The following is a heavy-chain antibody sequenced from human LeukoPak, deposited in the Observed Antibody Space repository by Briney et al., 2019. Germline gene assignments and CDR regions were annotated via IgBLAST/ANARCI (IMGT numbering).Heavy chain of an antibody. CDR2: IIPIFGTA. J-gene: IGHJ4*02. CDR1: GGTFSSYA. CDR3: AREGYCPSGVCYTDY. Sequence: RASVKVSCKASGGTFSSYAISWVRQAPGQGLEWMGGIIPIFGTANYAQRFQGRVTITADESTSTAYMELSSQRSEDTAVYYCAREGYCPSGVCYTDYWGQGTLVTVSS. V-gene: IGHV1-69*13. D-gene: IGHD2-8*01.